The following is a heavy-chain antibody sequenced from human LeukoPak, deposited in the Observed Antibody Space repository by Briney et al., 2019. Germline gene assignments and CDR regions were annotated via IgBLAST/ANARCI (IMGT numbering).Heavy chain of an antibody. J-gene: IGHJ4*02. CDR1: GGSISSGSHY. V-gene: IGHV4-61*02. Sequence: SETLSLTCTVSGGSISSGSHYWSWIRQPAGKGLEWIGRIYTSGSTNYNPSLKSRVTISVDTSKNQFPLKLSSVTAADTAVYYCARDDNWNYYDYWGQGTLVTVSS. D-gene: IGHD1-20*01. CDR3: ARDDNWNYYDY. CDR2: IYTSGST.